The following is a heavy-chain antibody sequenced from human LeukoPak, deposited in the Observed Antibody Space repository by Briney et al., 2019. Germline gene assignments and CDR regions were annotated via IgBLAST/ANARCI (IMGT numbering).Heavy chain of an antibody. CDR3: ARVGPYYDYDWGRTVPRVFDY. Sequence: SQTLSLTCAVSGGSISSGGYSWSWIRQPPGKGLEWIGYIYHSGSTYYNPSLKSRVTISVDRSKNQFSLKLSSVTAADTAVYYCARVGPYYDYDWGRTVPRVFDYWGQGTLVTVSS. D-gene: IGHD3-16*01. CDR1: GGSISSGGYS. J-gene: IGHJ4*02. CDR2: IYHSGST. V-gene: IGHV4-30-2*01.